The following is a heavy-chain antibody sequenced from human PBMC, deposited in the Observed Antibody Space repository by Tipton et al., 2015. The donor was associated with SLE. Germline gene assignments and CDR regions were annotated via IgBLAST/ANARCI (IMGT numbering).Heavy chain of an antibody. CDR3: AKVQSYGMDV. CDR2: IRYDGGNK. Sequence: SLRLSCAASGFTFSSHGMHWVRQAPGKGLEWVAFIRYDGGNKYYADSVKGRSTISRDNSKNTLYLQMNSLRAEDTAVYYCAKVQSYGMDVWGQGTTVTVSS. J-gene: IGHJ6*02. V-gene: IGHV3-30*02. D-gene: IGHD4-11*01. CDR1: GFTFSSHG.